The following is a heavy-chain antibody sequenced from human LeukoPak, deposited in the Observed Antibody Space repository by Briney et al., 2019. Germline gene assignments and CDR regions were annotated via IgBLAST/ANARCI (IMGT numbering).Heavy chain of an antibody. CDR2: IYYSGST. V-gene: IGHV4-59*08. CDR3: ASLGEQWLILDY. Sequence: SETLSLTCTVSGGSISSYYWSWIRQPAGKGLEWIGYIYYSGSTNYNPSLKSRVTISVDTSKNQFSLKPSSVTAADTAVYYCASLGEQWLILDYWGQGTLVTVSS. CDR1: GGSISSYY. D-gene: IGHD6-19*01. J-gene: IGHJ4*02.